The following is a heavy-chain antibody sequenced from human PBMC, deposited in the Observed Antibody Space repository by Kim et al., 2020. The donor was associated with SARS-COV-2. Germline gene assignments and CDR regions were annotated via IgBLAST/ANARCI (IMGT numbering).Heavy chain of an antibody. V-gene: IGHV3-11*04. J-gene: IGHJ6*02. CDR1: GFTFSDYY. CDR3: ARASGLLGDYRDYYYYGMDV. D-gene: IGHD4-17*01. Sequence: GGSLRLSCAASGFTFSDYYMSWIRQAPGKGLEWVSYISSSGSTIYYADSVKGRFTISRDNAKNSLYLQMNSLRAEDTAVYYCARASGLLGDYRDYYYYGMDVWGQGTTVTVSS. CDR2: ISSSGSTI.